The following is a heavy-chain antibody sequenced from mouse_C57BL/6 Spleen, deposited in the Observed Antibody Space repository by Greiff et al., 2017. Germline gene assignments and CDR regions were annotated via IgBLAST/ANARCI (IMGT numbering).Heavy chain of an antibody. J-gene: IGHJ2*01. Sequence: QVQLQQPGAELVRPGSSVKLSCKASGYTFTSYWMDWVKQRPGQGLEWIGNIYPSDSETHYNQKFKDKATLTVDKSSSTAYMQLSSLTSEDSAVYYCARWGYYGTGYWGQGTTLTGSS. V-gene: IGHV1-61*01. D-gene: IGHD1-1*01. CDR1: GYTFTSYW. CDR2: IYPSDSET. CDR3: ARWGYYGTGY.